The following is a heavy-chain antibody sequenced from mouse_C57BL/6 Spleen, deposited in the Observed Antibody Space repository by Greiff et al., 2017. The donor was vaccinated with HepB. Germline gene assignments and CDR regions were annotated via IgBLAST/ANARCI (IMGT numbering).Heavy chain of an antibody. V-gene: IGHV1-19*01. CDR3: ARSPEYFDY. J-gene: IGHJ2*01. Sequence: VQLQQSGPVLVKPGASVKMSCKASGYTFTDYYMNWVKQSHGKSLEWIGVINPYNGGTSYNQKFKGKATLTVDKSSSTAYMELNSLTSEDSAVYYCARSPEYFDYWGKGTTLTVSS. CDR1: GYTFTDYY. CDR2: INPYNGGT.